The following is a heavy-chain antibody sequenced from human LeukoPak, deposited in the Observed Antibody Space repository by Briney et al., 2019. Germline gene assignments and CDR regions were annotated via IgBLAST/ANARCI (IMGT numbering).Heavy chain of an antibody. CDR2: IYPGDSDT. V-gene: IGHV5-51*01. J-gene: IGHJ4*02. D-gene: IGHD3-10*01. Sequence: GESLKISCKSSGYSYTSYWIGWVRQMPGKGLEWMGIIYPGDSDTRYSPSFQGQVTISADKSISTAYLQWSSLKASDTAMYYCACGVVRGVYYFDYWGQGTLVTVSS. CDR1: GYSYTSYW. CDR3: ACGVVRGVYYFDY.